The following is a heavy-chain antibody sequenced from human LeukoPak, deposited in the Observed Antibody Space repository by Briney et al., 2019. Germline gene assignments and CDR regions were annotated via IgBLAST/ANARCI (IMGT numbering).Heavy chain of an antibody. CDR1: GFTFSSYA. J-gene: IGHJ5*02. CDR2: IKQDGSEK. Sequence: GGSLRLSCAASGFTFSSYAMSWVRQAPGKGLEWVANIKQDGSEKYYVDSVKGRFTISRDNAKNSLYLQMNSLRAEDTAVYYCARDGSGWFFRFDPWGQGTLVTVSS. V-gene: IGHV3-7*01. CDR3: ARDGSGWFFRFDP. D-gene: IGHD6-19*01.